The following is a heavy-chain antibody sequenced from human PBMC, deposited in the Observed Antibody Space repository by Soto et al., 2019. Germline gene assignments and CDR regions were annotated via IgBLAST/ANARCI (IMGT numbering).Heavy chain of an antibody. J-gene: IGHJ5*02. V-gene: IGHV4-34*01. CDR2: INHSGST. CDR1: GGSFSGYY. D-gene: IGHD3-10*01. CDR3: ARSTPGGSGLFFKRDNWFDP. Sequence: SDTLPLTCAAYGGSFSGYYSSGIRPPPRQGLEWMGEINHSGSTSYNPSLKSRVTISVDTSKNQFSLKLSSVTAADTAVYYCARSTPGGSGLFFKRDNWFDPWGQGSLVT.